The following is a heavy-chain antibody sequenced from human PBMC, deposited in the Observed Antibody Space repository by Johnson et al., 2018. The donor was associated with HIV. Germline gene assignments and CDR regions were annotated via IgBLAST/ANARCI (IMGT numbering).Heavy chain of an antibody. J-gene: IGHJ3*02. D-gene: IGHD4-17*01. V-gene: IGHV3-66*01. Sequence: VQLVESGGGLVQPGGSLRLSCAASGFTVSSNYMSWVRQAPGKGLEWVSVFYRGGFTYYADSVKGRFTISRDNSKNTLYLQMNSLRAEDTAVYYCARGGYGEVFDIWGQGTMVTVSS. CDR3: ARGGYGEVFDI. CDR2: FYRGGFT. CDR1: GFTVSSNY.